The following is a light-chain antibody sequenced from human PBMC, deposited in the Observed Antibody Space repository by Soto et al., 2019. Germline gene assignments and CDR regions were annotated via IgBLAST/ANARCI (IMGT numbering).Light chain of an antibody. CDR3: QQYDDSLTWT. CDR2: GAS. J-gene: IGKJ1*01. V-gene: IGKV3-20*01. Sequence: EIILTQSPGTLSLSPGERATLSCRASQSVSSRYLARYQQKPGQAPRLLIYGASSRATGLPDRFSGSGSGTDFSLTISRLEPEDFAVSYCQQYDDSLTWTFGQGIKVEIK. CDR1: QSVSSRY.